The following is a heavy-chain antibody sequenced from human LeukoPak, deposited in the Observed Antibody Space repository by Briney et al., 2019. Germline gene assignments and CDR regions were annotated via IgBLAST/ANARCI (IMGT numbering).Heavy chain of an antibody. J-gene: IGHJ6*03. Sequence: SETLSLTCNVSGVSMTGYYWSWIRQPPGKGLEWIGYIYSTGSTHYNPSLKSRVTMSLDASKNHFSLKLSSVTAADTAVYYCARESDYGDYYYYYMDVWGKGTTVTISS. V-gene: IGHV4-59*12. CDR2: IYSTGST. CDR3: ARESDYGDYYYYYMDV. CDR1: GVSMTGYY. D-gene: IGHD4-17*01.